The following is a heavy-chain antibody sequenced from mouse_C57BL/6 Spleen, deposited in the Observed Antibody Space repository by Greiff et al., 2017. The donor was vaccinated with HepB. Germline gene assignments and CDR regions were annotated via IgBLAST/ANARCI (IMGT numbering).Heavy chain of an antibody. J-gene: IGHJ1*03. CDR1: GYTFTSYG. D-gene: IGHD2-3*01. CDR3: ASHPKIYDGPRYFDV. Sequence: EVQLQESGAELVRPGSSVKMSCKTSGYTFTSYGINWVKQRPGQGLEWIGYIYIGNGYTEYNEKFKGKATLTSDTSSSTAYMQLSSLTSEDSAIYFCASHPKIYDGPRYFDVWGTGTTVTVSS. CDR2: IYIGNGYT. V-gene: IGHV1-58*01.